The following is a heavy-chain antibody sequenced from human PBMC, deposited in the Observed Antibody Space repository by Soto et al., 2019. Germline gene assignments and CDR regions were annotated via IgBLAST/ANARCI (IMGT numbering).Heavy chain of an antibody. CDR2: SNEGSGNT. CDR3: ARDDRTISGAVTLDY. V-gene: IGHV1-3*01. CDR1: GYSFKNYA. J-gene: IGHJ4*02. Sequence: QVQLVQSGPEVKRPGASVRISCRTAGYSFKNYAIHWVRQAPGKKLEWLGWSNEGSGNTRYSHKFQGRMSIARDTSAGISYLDLRSLTSEDTAVYFCARDDRTISGAVTLDYWGPGTLVTVSS. D-gene: IGHD3-3*02.